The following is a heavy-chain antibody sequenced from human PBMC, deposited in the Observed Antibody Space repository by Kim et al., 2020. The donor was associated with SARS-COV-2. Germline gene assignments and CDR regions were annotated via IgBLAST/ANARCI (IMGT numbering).Heavy chain of an antibody. J-gene: IGHJ3*02. Sequence: GESLKISCKGSGYSFTSYWIGWVRQMPGKGLEWMGIIYPGDSDTRYSPSFQGQVTISADKSISTAYLQWSSLKASDTAMYYCARQSRLAAAGGAFDIWGQGTMVTVSS. CDR2: IYPGDSDT. D-gene: IGHD6-13*01. V-gene: IGHV5-51*01. CDR3: ARQSRLAAAGGAFDI. CDR1: GYSFTSYW.